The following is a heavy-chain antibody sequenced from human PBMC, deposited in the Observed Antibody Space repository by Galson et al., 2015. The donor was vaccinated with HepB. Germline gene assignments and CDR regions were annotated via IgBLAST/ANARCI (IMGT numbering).Heavy chain of an antibody. J-gene: IGHJ3*02. CDR1: GYTFPNYW. V-gene: IGHV5-51*01. CDR2: IFPSDSDT. Sequence: QSGAEVKKPGESLKISCQVSGYTFPNYWIGWVRQMPGKGLEWMGIIFPSDSDTRYSPSFQGQVTISADNSINTAYLQWTRLKASDTAIYYCARRPRMDAFDIWGQGTMVTVSS. CDR3: ARRPRMDAFDI.